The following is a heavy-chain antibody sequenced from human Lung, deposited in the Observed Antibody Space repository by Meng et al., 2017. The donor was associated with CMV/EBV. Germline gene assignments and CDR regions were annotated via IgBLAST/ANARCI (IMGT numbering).Heavy chain of an antibody. V-gene: IGHV3-7*01. CDR2: IKEDATKR. CDR3: AIGGPYKGALEH. CDR1: GFTFNNFW. Sequence: GESXKISCAASGFTFNNFWMTWVRQPPGKGLEWVANIKEDATKRYYVDSVKGRFTISRDNTKSSLYLQMNSLRAEDTAVYFCAIGGPYKGALEHWGQGTLVTVSS. D-gene: IGHD1-1*01. J-gene: IGHJ4*02.